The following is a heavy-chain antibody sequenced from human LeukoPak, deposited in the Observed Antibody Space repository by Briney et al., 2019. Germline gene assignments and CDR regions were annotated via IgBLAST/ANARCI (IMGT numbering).Heavy chain of an antibody. CDR1: GYSISSGYY. D-gene: IGHD3-10*01. V-gene: IGHV4-38-2*02. CDR2: IYHSGST. Sequence: SETLSLTCTVSGYSISSGYYWDWIRQPPGKGLEWIGSIYHSGSTYYNPSLKSRVTISVGTSKNQFSLKLSSVTAADTAVYYCARGGGGYYMDVWGKGTTVTVSS. J-gene: IGHJ6*03. CDR3: ARGGGGYYMDV.